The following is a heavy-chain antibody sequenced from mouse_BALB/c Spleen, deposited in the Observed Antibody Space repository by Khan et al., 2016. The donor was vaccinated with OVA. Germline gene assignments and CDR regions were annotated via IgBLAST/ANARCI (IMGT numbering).Heavy chain of an antibody. CDR1: GFSLTNYG. D-gene: IGHD1-1*01. V-gene: IGHV2-3*01. J-gene: IGHJ2*01. CDR3: AKFYHGTSVDFDY. Sequence: QVQLKESGPGLVAPSQSLSITCTVSGFSLTNYGVSWVRQPPGKGLEWLGVIWGDGSTNYHSALISRLSISTDNSTTHAFLKQNSLQTNDTATYYCAKFYHGTSVDFDYWGQGTTLTVSS. CDR2: IWGDGST.